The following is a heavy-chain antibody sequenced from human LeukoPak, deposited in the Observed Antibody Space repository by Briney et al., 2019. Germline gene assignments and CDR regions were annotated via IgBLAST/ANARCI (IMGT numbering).Heavy chain of an antibody. CDR1: GYTFTSYD. CDR3: ARGAYGGNGNWFDP. D-gene: IGHD4-23*01. V-gene: IGHV1-8*01. J-gene: IGHJ5*02. Sequence: ASVKVSCKASGYTFTSYDINWVRQATGQGLEWMGWMNPNSGNTGYAQKFQGRVTMTRNTSTSTAYMELSSLRSEDTAVYYCARGAYGGNGNWFDPWGQGTLVTVSS. CDR2: MNPNSGNT.